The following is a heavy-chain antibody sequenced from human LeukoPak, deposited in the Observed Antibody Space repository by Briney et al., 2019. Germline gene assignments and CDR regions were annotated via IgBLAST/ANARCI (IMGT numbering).Heavy chain of an antibody. CDR1: GFTFSSYA. CDR3: AKDPYSGSPRGFDY. D-gene: IGHD1-26*01. CDR2: ISPSGGST. V-gene: IGHV3-23*01. Sequence: GXXLRLSCAASGFTFSSYAMSWVRQAPGEGREWVSTISPSGGSTFYADSVKGGFTIFRDNDKNTLYLQMNTLRVDDAAVYYCAKDPYSGSPRGFDYWGQGTLVAASS. J-gene: IGHJ4*02.